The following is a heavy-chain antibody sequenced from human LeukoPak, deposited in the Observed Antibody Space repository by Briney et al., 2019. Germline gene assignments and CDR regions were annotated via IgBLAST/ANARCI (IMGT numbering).Heavy chain of an antibody. CDR3: ATDRARGGDSFDY. J-gene: IGHJ4*02. Sequence: SETLSLTCTVSGGSIRSGDYSWSWIRQPPGKGLEWIGYIYYSGSTYYNPSLKSRVTISGDASKNQFSLNLSSVTAADTAVYYCATDRARGGDSFDYWGQGTLVTVSS. D-gene: IGHD3-10*01. V-gene: IGHV4-30-4*01. CDR2: IYYSGST. CDR1: GGSIRSGDYS.